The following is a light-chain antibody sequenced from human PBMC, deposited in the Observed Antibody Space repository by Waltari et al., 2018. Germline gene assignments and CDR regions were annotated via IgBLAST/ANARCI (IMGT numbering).Light chain of an antibody. Sequence: QSALTQPPSASGSPGQSVTIACTGTSSDVGHYHYVSWYQQHPGKAPNLMIYEVTTRPPGVPDRFSGSKSDNTASLTVSGVQVEDEADYYCTSLAAGSTWVFGGGTKLTVL. CDR3: TSLAAGSTWV. CDR1: SSDVGHYHY. V-gene: IGLV2-8*01. CDR2: EVT. J-gene: IGLJ3*02.